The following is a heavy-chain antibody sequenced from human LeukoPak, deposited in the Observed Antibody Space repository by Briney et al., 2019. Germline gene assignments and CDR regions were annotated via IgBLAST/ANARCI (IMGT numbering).Heavy chain of an antibody. CDR2: IRYDGSNK. Sequence: GGSLRLSCAASGFTFSSYSMNWVRQAPGKGLEWVAFIRYDGSNKYYADSVKGRFTITRDNSKNTLYLQMNSLRAEDTAVYYCAKEEPFDYWGQGTLVTVSS. J-gene: IGHJ4*02. CDR1: GFTFSSYS. D-gene: IGHD1-14*01. CDR3: AKEEPFDY. V-gene: IGHV3-30*02.